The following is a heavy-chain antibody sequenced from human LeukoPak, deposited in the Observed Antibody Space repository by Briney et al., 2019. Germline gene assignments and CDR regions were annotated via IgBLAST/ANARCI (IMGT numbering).Heavy chain of an antibody. D-gene: IGHD1-26*01. V-gene: IGHV4-31*03. CDR3: ARRGSYRYYFDY. CDR1: GGSISSGGYY. CDR2: IYYSGST. J-gene: IGHJ4*02. Sequence: PSGTLSLTCTVSGGSISSGGYYWSWIRQHPGKGLEWIGYIYYSGSTYYNPSLKSRVTISVDTSKNQFSLKLSSVTAADTAVYYCARRGSYRYYFDYWGQGTLVTVPS.